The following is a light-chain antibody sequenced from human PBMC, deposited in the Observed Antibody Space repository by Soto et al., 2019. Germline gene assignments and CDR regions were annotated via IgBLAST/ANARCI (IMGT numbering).Light chain of an antibody. CDR2: SDN. CDR3: AAWDDSLNGPV. CDR1: SSNIAGNT. J-gene: IGLJ3*02. Sequence: QSVLTQPPSASGTPGQRVTISCSGSSSNIAGNTVHWYQQLPGTAPHLLIYSDNHRPSGVPDRFSGSKSGTSASLAISGLQSEDEADYYCAAWDDSLNGPVFGGGTKLTVL. V-gene: IGLV1-44*01.